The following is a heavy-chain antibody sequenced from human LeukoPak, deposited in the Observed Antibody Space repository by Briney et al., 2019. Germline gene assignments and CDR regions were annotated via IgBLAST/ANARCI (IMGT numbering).Heavy chain of an antibody. CDR2: INPNSGGT. Sequence: ASVKVSCKASGYTXNGYYLHGVRQAPGQGLEWMGWINPNSGGTNYAQKFQGRVTMTRDTSISTAYMELSRLRSDDTAVYCCARWMTTVITPDYWGQGTLVTVSS. CDR3: ARWMTTVITPDY. V-gene: IGHV1-2*02. CDR1: GYTXNGYY. D-gene: IGHD4-11*01. J-gene: IGHJ4*02.